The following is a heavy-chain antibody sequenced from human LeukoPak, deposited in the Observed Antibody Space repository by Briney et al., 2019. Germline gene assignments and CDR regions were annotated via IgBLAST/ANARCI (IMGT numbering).Heavy chain of an antibody. V-gene: IGHV3-30-3*01. D-gene: IGHD2-2*01. Sequence: GGSLRLSCAASGFTFTSYAMHWVRQAPGKGLEWVAVISYDGSNKYYADSVKGRFTISRDNSKNTLYLQMTSLRAEDTAVYYCARGSGGRTIWVVVPAAQSSNYYYYGMDVWGQGTTVTVSS. CDR1: GFTFTSYA. CDR3: ARGSGGRTIWVVVPAAQSSNYYYYGMDV. J-gene: IGHJ6*02. CDR2: ISYDGSNK.